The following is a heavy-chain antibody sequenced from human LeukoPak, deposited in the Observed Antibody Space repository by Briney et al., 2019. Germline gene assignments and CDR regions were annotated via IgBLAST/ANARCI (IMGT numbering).Heavy chain of an antibody. CDR1: GFTFSSYD. D-gene: IGHD2-21*01. Sequence: PGGSLRLSCAASGFTFSSYDMSWVRQAPGKGLEWVSAISGSGGSTYYADSVKGRFTISRDNSKNTLYLQMNSLRAEDTAVYYCAKGDSYCGGDCYPFDAFDIWGQGTMVTVSS. V-gene: IGHV3-23*01. J-gene: IGHJ3*02. CDR2: ISGSGGST. CDR3: AKGDSYCGGDCYPFDAFDI.